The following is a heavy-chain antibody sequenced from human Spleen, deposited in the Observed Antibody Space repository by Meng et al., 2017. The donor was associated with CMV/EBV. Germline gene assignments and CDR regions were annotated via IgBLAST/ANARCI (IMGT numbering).Heavy chain of an antibody. J-gene: IGHJ4*02. V-gene: IGHV3-7*01. Sequence: GGSLRLSCAASGFTFSSYAMSWVRQAPGKGLEWVANIKQDGSEKYYVDSVKGRFTISRDNAKNSLYLQMNSLRAEDTAVYYCAREEEQQLVPSYWGQGTLVTVSS. D-gene: IGHD6-13*01. CDR2: IKQDGSEK. CDR3: AREEEQQLVPSY. CDR1: GFTFSSYA.